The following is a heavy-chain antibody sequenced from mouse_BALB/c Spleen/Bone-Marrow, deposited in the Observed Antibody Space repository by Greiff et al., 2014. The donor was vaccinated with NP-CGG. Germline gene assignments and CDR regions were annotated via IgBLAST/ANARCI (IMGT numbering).Heavy chain of an antibody. CDR1: GISITTGNYR. CDR2: IYYSGTI. Sequence: VQLQQSGPGLVEPSQTVSLTCTVTGISITTGNYRWSWIRQFPGNKLEWIGYIYYSGTITYNPSLTSRTTITRDTSKNQFFLEMNSLTAEDTATYYCARYDGYYFDYWGQGTTLTVSS. CDR3: ARYDGYYFDY. V-gene: IGHV3-5*02. J-gene: IGHJ2*01. D-gene: IGHD2-3*01.